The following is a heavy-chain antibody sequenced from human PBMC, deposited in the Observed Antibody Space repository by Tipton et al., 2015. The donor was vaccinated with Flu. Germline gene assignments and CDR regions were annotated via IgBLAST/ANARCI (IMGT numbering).Heavy chain of an antibody. V-gene: IGHV4-38-2*01. Sequence: LRLSCAVSGYSISSGYYWGWIRQPPGKGLEWIGSIYHSGSTYYNPSLKSRVTISVDTSKNQFSLKLSSVTAADTAVYYCAGQRLILDDSSGYYDYWGQGTLVTVSA. J-gene: IGHJ4*02. CDR1: GYSISSGYY. CDR3: AGQRLILDDSSGYYDY. D-gene: IGHD3-22*01. CDR2: IYHSGST.